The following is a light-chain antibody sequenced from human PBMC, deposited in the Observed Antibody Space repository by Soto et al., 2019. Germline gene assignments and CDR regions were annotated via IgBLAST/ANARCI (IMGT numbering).Light chain of an antibody. CDR3: QQLNSYPLIT. CDR2: AAS. CDR1: QGVSSY. J-gene: IGKJ5*01. Sequence: IPLTQSPSFLSASVGDRVTITCRASQGVSSYLAWYQQKPGKAPKLLIYAASTLQSGVPSRFSGSGSGTEYTLTISSLQPEDFATYYCQQLNSYPLITFGQGTRLDIK. V-gene: IGKV1-9*01.